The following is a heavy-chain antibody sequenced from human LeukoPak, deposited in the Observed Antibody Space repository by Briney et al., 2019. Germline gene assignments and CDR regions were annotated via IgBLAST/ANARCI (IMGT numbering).Heavy chain of an antibody. J-gene: IGHJ4*02. Sequence: PSETLSLTCTVSGDSFSSYSWSWIRQPPGKGLEWIGYVYNSGSTTYNPSLKSRVTMSVDPSRNQFSLKLRSVTAADTAVYYCASDYGSGSYRFDYWGQGTLVSVSS. D-gene: IGHD3-10*01. CDR3: ASDYGSGSYRFDY. CDR1: GDSFSSYS. V-gene: IGHV4-59*01. CDR2: VYNSGST.